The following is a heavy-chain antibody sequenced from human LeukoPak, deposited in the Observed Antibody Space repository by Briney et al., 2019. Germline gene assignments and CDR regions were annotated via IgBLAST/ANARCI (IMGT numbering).Heavy chain of an antibody. V-gene: IGHV1-46*01. CDR2: INPSGSST. CDR1: GYSFTSHY. J-gene: IGHJ3*02. CDR3: ARDLYGANSGAFDI. D-gene: IGHD4-23*01. Sequence: GASVKVSCKASGYSFTSHYMHWVRQAPGQGLEWLGLINPSGSSTLYAQKFQGRVTVTRDMSTSTVYMELSSLRSEDTAVYSCARDLYGANSGAFDIWGQGTMVTVSS.